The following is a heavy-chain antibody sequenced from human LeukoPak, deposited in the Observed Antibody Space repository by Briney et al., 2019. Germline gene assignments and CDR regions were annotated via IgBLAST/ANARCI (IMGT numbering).Heavy chain of an antibody. D-gene: IGHD5-18*01. Sequence: GGSLRLSRAASGFTFSSYAMSWVRQAPGKGLEWVSAISGSGGSTYYADSVKGRFTISRDNSKNTLYLQMDSLRAEDTAVYYCAKDKDTAMALDYWGQGTLVTVSS. CDR3: AKDKDTAMALDY. V-gene: IGHV3-23*01. CDR1: GFTFSSYA. J-gene: IGHJ4*02. CDR2: ISGSGGST.